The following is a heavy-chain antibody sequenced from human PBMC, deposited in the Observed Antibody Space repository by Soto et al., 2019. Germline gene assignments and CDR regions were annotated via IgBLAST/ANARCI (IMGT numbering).Heavy chain of an antibody. Sequence: QVQLVESGGGLVNPGGSLRLSCAASGFTFSDYYMSWIRQAPGKGLEWVSYISSSSSYTNYADSVKGRFTISRDNAKNSLYLQMNSLRAEDTAVYYCARDSGYQTSYGMDVWGQGTTVTVSS. CDR2: ISSSSSYT. J-gene: IGHJ6*02. D-gene: IGHD5-18*01. V-gene: IGHV3-11*06. CDR1: GFTFSDYY. CDR3: ARDSGYQTSYGMDV.